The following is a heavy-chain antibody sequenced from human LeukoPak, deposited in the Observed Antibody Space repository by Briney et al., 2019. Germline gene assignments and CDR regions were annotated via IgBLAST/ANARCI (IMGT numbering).Heavy chain of an antibody. Sequence: GGSLRLSCAASGFTFSRYWMHWVRQAPGKGLLWVSRINSDGSSTYYADSVKGRFTTSRDNAKNALHLQMSSLTAEDTAVYYCVLDLFSPFAFDIWGQGTMVTVSS. CDR3: VLDLFSPFAFDI. J-gene: IGHJ3*02. CDR2: INSDGSST. D-gene: IGHD3/OR15-3a*01. CDR1: GFTFSRYW. V-gene: IGHV3-74*01.